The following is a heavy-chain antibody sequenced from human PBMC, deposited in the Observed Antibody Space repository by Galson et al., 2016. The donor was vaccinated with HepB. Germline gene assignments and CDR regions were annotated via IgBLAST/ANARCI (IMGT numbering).Heavy chain of an antibody. CDR1: GFVFSNFG. D-gene: IGHD1-7*01. V-gene: IGHV3-30*18. Sequence: SLRLSCAASGFVFSNFGLSWVRQAPGKGLEWVAVISFDGSNTYYADSVKGRFTISRDNSNNTLYLQMNSLRAEDTAVYYCAKDHHWNYVHSYYGLDLWGQGTTVTVSS. CDR2: ISFDGSNT. CDR3: AKDHHWNYVHSYYGLDL. J-gene: IGHJ6*02.